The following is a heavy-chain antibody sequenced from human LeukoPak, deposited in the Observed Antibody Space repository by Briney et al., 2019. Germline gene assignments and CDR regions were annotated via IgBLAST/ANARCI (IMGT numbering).Heavy chain of an antibody. J-gene: IGHJ3*02. Sequence: PGGSLRLSCAASGFTFSSYEMNWVRQAPGKGLEWVSYISSSGSTIYYADSVKGRFTISRDNAKNSLYLQMNSLRAEDTAVYYCARFADHIVVVTASRVDAFDIWGQGTMVTVSS. D-gene: IGHD2-21*02. CDR1: GFTFSSYE. CDR3: ARFADHIVVVTASRVDAFDI. V-gene: IGHV3-48*03. CDR2: ISSSGSTI.